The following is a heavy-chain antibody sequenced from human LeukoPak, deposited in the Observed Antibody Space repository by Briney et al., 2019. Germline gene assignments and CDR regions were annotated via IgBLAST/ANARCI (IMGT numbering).Heavy chain of an antibody. CDR3: AKDRHDYGDYGETEIDY. J-gene: IGHJ4*02. Sequence: GGSLRLSCAASGFTFSSYAMSWVRQAPGKGLEWVSAISGSGGSTYYADSVKGRFTISRDNSKNTLYLQMNSLRAEDTAVYYCAKDRHDYGDYGETEIDYWGQGTLVTVSS. CDR1: GFTFSSYA. V-gene: IGHV3-23*01. D-gene: IGHD4-17*01. CDR2: ISGSGGST.